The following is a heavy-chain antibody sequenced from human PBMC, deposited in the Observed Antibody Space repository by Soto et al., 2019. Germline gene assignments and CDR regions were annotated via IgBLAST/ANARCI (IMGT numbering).Heavy chain of an antibody. V-gene: IGHV1-69*13. Sequence: GASVKGCCKASGGTFSSYAISWMRQAPGQGLEWMGGIIPILGTANYAQKFQGRVTITADESTSTAYMELSSLRSEDTVGYYCARDPDYGVYPRWFDPWGQRPLVTAS. J-gene: IGHJ5*02. CDR1: GGTFSSYA. D-gene: IGHD4-17*01. CDR2: IIPILGTA. CDR3: ARDPDYGVYPRWFDP.